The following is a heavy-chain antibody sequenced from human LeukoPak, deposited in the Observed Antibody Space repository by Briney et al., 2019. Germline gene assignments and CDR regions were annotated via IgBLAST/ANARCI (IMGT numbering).Heavy chain of an antibody. D-gene: IGHD1-26*01. CDR2: ISSSSSYI. CDR3: ARDSEWGLLRSDY. J-gene: IGHJ4*02. V-gene: IGHV3-21*01. CDR1: GFTFSSYS. Sequence: PGGSLRLSCAASGFTFSSYSMIWVRQAPGKGLEWVSSISSSSSYIYYADSVKGRFTISRDNAKNSLYLQMNSLRAGDTAVYYCARDSEWGLLRSDYWGQGTLVTVSS.